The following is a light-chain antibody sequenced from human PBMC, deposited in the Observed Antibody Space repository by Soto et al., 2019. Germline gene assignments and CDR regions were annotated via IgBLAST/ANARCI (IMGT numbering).Light chain of an antibody. CDR2: GVS. J-gene: IGKJ1*01. CDR3: QHYGYSLWT. Sequence: EIMLTQSPGTLSLSTGETATLSCRASQSLTSSYLAWYQQRPGQAPSLLIYGVSSRATGIPDRFSGSGSGTDFTLTITRLEPEDFAVYYCQHYGYSLWTFGQGTKVDI. V-gene: IGKV3-20*01. CDR1: QSLTSSY.